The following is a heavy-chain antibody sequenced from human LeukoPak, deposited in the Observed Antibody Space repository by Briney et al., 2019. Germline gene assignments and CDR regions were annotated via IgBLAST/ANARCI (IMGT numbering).Heavy chain of an antibody. CDR1: GYTFTSYD. D-gene: IGHD3-22*01. CDR3: ARGRHYYDSGGFPSGDY. CDR2: MNPNSGNT. V-gene: IGHV1-8*01. J-gene: IGHJ4*02. Sequence: ASVKVSCKASGYTFTSYDINWVRQATGQGLEWMGWMNPNSGNTGYAQKFQGRVTMTRNTSISTAYMELSSLRSEDTAVYYCARGRHYYDSGGFPSGDYWGQGTLATVSS.